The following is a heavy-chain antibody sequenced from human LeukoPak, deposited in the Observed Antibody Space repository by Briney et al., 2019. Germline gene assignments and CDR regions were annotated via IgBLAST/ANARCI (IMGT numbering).Heavy chain of an antibody. CDR2: IYYSGTT. D-gene: IGHD3-10*01. Sequence: PSETLSLTCTVSGGSISGYYWSWTRQPPGKGLEWIGYIYYSGTTNYNPSLKRRVTISLDTSKNQFSLRLSSVTAADTAVYYCARGGKYYYYYGMDVWGQGTTVTVSS. CDR1: GGSISGYY. V-gene: IGHV4-59*01. J-gene: IGHJ6*02. CDR3: ARGGKYYYYYGMDV.